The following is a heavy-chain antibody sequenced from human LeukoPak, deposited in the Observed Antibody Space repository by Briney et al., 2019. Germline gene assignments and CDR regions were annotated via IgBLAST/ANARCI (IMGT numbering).Heavy chain of an antibody. CDR2: IKGDESSI. D-gene: IGHD1-14*01. V-gene: IGHV3-74*01. Sequence: GGSLRLSCAASAFTFSSYWMHWVRQTPGKGLEWVSRIKGDESSINYADSVEGRFTISRDNAKNTVYLHLNSLRVEDTAVYYCARSLTGAPREWGQGTLVTVSS. CDR1: AFTFSSYW. CDR3: ARSLTGAPRE. J-gene: IGHJ4*02.